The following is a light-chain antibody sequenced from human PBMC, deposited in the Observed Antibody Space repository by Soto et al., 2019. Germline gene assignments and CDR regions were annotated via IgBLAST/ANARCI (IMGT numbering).Light chain of an antibody. J-gene: IGLJ2*01. CDR1: SSDVGGYNY. Sequence: QSALTQPASVSGSPGQSIAISCTGTSSDVGGYNYVSWYLQHPGKAPKLMIYDVSARPSGVSNRFSGSKSDNTASLTISGLQAEDEADYYCSSYTSSNTVVFGGGTKLTVL. V-gene: IGLV2-14*01. CDR2: DVS. CDR3: SSYTSSNTVV.